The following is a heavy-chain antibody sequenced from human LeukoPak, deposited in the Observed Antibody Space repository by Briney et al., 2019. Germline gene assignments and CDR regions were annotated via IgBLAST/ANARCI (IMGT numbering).Heavy chain of an antibody. Sequence: PGGSLRLSYEASGFIFDDYVMYWVRQSPGKGLEWVSGITWDGYKIDYVDSVKGRFTISRDNARNSLFLQMNRVRVEDTAFYYCVKGYSSSWSGYFDSWGQGTLVTVAS. CDR3: VKGYSSSWSGYFDS. V-gene: IGHV3-9*01. J-gene: IGHJ4*02. CDR1: GFIFDDYV. D-gene: IGHD5-18*01. CDR2: ITWDGYKI.